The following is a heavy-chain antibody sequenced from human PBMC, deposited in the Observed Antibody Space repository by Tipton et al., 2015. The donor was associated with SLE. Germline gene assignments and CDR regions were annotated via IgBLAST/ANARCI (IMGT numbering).Heavy chain of an antibody. J-gene: IGHJ6*03. CDR2: IYYSGST. V-gene: IGHV4-59*01. CDR1: AGSISSYY. Sequence: TLSLTCTVSAGSISSYYWSWIRQPPGKGQEWIGDIYYSGSTNYNPSHKSRVTISIDTSKNHFSLKVNSVTAADTAVYYCARGYYYYMDVWGKGTTVTVSS. CDR3: ARGYYYYMDV.